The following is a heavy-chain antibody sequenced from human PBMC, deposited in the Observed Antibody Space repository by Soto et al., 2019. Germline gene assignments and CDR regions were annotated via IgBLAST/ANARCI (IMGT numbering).Heavy chain of an antibody. Sequence: WASVKVSCKASGGTFSSYAISWVRQAPGQGLEWMGGIIPIFGTANYAQKFQGRVTITADESTSTAYMELSSLRSEDTAVYYCARAEFTYDFPDRGMDVWGQGTTVTVSS. D-gene: IGHD3-3*01. CDR3: ARAEFTYDFPDRGMDV. CDR1: GGTFSSYA. CDR2: IIPIFGTA. V-gene: IGHV1-69*13. J-gene: IGHJ6*02.